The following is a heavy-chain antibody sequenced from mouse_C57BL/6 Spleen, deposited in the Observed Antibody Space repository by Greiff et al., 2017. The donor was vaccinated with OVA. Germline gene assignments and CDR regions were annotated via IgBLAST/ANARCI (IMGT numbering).Heavy chain of an antibody. CDR3: TRFRPYYGSSYGFAY. Sequence: SWAELVRPGASVTLSCKASGYTFTDYEMHWVQQTPVHGLEWIGAIDPETGGTAYNQKFKGKAILTADKSSSTAYMELRSLTSEDSAVYYGTRFRPYYGSSYGFAYWGQGTLVTVSA. D-gene: IGHD1-1*01. CDR1: GYTFTDYE. V-gene: IGHV1-15*01. CDR2: IDPETGGT. J-gene: IGHJ3*01.